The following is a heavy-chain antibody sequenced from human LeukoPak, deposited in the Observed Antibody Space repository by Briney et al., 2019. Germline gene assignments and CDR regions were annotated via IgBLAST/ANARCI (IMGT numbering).Heavy chain of an antibody. J-gene: IGHJ4*02. D-gene: IGHD3-22*01. CDR3: ARVYYDSSGYFFDY. Sequence: NPSETLSLTCTVSGGSISSGDYYWRWIRQPPGKGLEWIGYIYYSGSTYYNPSLKSRVTISVDTSKNQFSLKLSSVTAADTAVYYCARVYYDSSGYFFDYWGQGTLVTVSS. CDR2: IYYSGST. V-gene: IGHV4-30-4*01. CDR1: GGSISSGDYY.